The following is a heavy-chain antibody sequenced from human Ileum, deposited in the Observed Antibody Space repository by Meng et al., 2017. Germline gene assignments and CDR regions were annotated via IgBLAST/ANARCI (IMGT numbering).Heavy chain of an antibody. V-gene: IGHV3-74*01. D-gene: IGHD2-15*01. J-gene: IGHJ4*02. CDR2: INYDGRST. CDR3: ANWDHPPYSDNGGIDY. Sequence: EVQLVESGGGLVQPGGSRRLSCVASGFAFSSTWMHWVRHAPGKGLEWVSRINYDGRSTFYADSVRGRFIISRDNAKNTLFLQMNSLRAEDTAVYYCANWDHPPYSDNGGIDYWGQGTLVTVSS. CDR1: GFAFSSTW.